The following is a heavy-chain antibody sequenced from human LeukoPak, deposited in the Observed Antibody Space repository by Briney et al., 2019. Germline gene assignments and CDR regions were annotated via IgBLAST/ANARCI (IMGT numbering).Heavy chain of an antibody. J-gene: IGHJ1*01. CDR2: IDYDGGSG. Sequence: GGSLRLSCTVSGFTLSSYEMSWIREAPGRGLEWVSSIDYDGGSGHYADSVKGRFTISRDNSNNTLFLHLNSLRGEDTAVYYCTRNSGWYGLSWGQGTLVTVSS. CDR1: GFTLSSYE. V-gene: IGHV3-23*01. CDR3: TRNSGWYGLS. D-gene: IGHD6-19*01.